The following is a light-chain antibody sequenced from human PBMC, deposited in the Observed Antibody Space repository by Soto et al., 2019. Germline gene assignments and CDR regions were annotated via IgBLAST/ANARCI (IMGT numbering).Light chain of an antibody. CDR2: AAS. CDR3: QQSYSTPRT. V-gene: IGKV1-39*01. J-gene: IGKJ1*01. CDR1: QTISNY. Sequence: DIQMTQSPSSLSAPVGDRVTITCRASQTISNYLNWYQQKPGKAPKLLIYAASSLQSGVPSRFSGSGSGTDVTLTISSQQSEDFATYYCQQSYSTPRTFGQGTKVEIK.